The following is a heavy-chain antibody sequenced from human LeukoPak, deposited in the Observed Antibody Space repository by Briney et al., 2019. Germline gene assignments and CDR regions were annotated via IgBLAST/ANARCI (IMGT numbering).Heavy chain of an antibody. V-gene: IGHV3-23*01. CDR1: GFTFSDYA. J-gene: IGHJ4*02. Sequence: SGGSLRLSCAASGFTFSDYAMNWVRQAPGKGLEWVSAISGSGGSTYYADSVKGRFTISRDNSKNTLYLQMNSLRAEDTAVYYCAKVGVPTRPYYFDYWGQGTLVTVSS. CDR2: ISGSGGST. D-gene: IGHD3-10*01. CDR3: AKVGVPTRPYYFDY.